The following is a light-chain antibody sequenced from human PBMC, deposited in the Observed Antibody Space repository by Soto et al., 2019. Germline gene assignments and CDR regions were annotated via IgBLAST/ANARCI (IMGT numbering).Light chain of an antibody. V-gene: IGKV3D-15*01. CDR1: QSVSRN. J-gene: IGKJ5*01. CDR3: QQRSNWPRIT. Sequence: EIVMTQSPATLSVSPGERDTRAWRASQSVSRNLAWYQQRPGQAPSLLISGASTRATGIAARFSGSGSGTDFTLTISSLEPEDFAVYYCQQRSNWPRITFGQGTRLEIK. CDR2: GAS.